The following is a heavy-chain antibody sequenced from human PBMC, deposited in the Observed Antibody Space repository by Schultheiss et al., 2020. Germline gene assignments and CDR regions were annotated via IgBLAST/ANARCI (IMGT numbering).Heavy chain of an antibody. CDR3: ARGGKAITGRNLHDAFDI. Sequence: SETLSLTCAVSGGSISSTSWWSWVRQSPGKGLEWIGYIYYSGSTYSNPSLKSRVIISVDTSKNQFSLKLSSVTAADTAVYYCARGGKAITGRNLHDAFDIWGQGTMVTVSS. CDR1: GGSISSTSW. V-gene: IGHV4-4*02. CDR2: IYYSGST. D-gene: IGHD1-20*01. J-gene: IGHJ3*02.